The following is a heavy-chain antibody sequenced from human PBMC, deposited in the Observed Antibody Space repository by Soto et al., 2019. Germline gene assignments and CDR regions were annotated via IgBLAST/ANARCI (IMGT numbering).Heavy chain of an antibody. CDR2: ISTDKGKT. Sequence: ASVKVSCKASGYTFTSYGISWVRQAPGQGLEWMGWISTDKGKTNYAQKFQGRVTMTTDTSTSTAYMELRSLRSDDTAVYYCATRSPAFDFWGQGTLVTVSS. CDR1: GYTFTSYG. J-gene: IGHJ4*02. V-gene: IGHV1-18*01. CDR3: ATRSPAFDF.